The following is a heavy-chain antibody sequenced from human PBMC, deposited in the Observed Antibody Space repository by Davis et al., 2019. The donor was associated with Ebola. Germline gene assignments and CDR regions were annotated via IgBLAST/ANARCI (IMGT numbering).Heavy chain of an antibody. D-gene: IGHD4-17*01. J-gene: IGHJ4*02. V-gene: IGHV3-11*03. CDR2: ISSSSSYT. CDR3: ARHDYGDSHFDY. CDR1: GFTFSDYY. Sequence: PGGSLRLSCAASGFTFSDYYMSWIRQAPGKGLEWVSYISSSSSYTNYADSVKGRFTISRYNAKNSLYLQMNSLRAEDTAVYYCARHDYGDSHFDYWGQGTLVTVSS.